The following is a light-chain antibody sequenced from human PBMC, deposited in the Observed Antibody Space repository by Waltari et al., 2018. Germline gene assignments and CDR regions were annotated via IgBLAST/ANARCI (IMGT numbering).Light chain of an antibody. J-gene: IGLJ3*02. CDR1: SGHSNYP. V-gene: IGLV4-69*01. Sequence: QLMLTQSPSASASLGASVKLTCTLSSGHSNYPIAWLQQQPEKGPRYLMTVNRDGSHIKGDGIPDRFSGSSSGAERYLTISSLQSEDETDYYCQTGGFGIWVFGGGTKLTVL. CDR3: QTGGFGIWV. CDR2: VNRDGSH.